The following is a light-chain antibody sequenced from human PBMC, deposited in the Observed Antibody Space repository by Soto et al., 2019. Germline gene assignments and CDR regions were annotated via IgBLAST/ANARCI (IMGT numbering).Light chain of an antibody. V-gene: IGKV1D-12*01. J-gene: IGKJ3*01. CDR3: QQANSFPFT. Sequence: DIQMTQSPSSVSASVGDRVTITCRASQDVSSWFAWYQQKPGTAPRLLIYAAATLQSGVPSRFSGSGSGTDFTLTISNLHPEDFATYYCQQANSFPFTFGPGTTVDIK. CDR2: AAA. CDR1: QDVSSW.